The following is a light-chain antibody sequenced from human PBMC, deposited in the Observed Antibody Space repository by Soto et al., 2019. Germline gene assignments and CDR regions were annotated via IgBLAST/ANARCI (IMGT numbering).Light chain of an antibody. CDR3: QQLNFYPIT. V-gene: IGKV1-9*01. Sequence: DIQLTQSPSFLSASVGDRVTITSRASQRISIDLAWYQQKPGKAPNLLIYGASNLQTGVPSRFSGSGSGTEFTLTISSLQPEDFATYYCQQLNFYPITFGQGTRLEIK. CDR2: GAS. CDR1: QRISID. J-gene: IGKJ5*01.